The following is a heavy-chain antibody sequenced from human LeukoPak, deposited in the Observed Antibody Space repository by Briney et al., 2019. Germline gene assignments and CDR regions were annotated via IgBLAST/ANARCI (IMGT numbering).Heavy chain of an antibody. V-gene: IGHV4-38-2*01. CDR2: IYHRGNT. CDR3: ARMSYFYYYMDV. CDR1: NFPISSDYY. J-gene: IGHJ6*03. Sequence: PSETLSLTCAVSNFPISSDYYWGWIRQPPGKGLEWVGSIYHRGNTFYNPSLKSRVTIPVDMSNNQFSLKLTSVTAADTAVFYCARMSYFYYYMDVWGKGTTVTVSS.